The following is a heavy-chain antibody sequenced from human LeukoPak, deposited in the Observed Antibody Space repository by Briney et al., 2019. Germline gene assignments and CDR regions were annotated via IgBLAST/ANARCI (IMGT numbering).Heavy chain of an antibody. CDR1: GDSGSSNSAG. V-gene: IGHV6-1*01. D-gene: IGHD3-22*01. CDR3: TRVTGYMIEDYFDY. Sequence: SQTLSLTCATSGDSGSSNSAGWNWIRQSPLRGLEWLGRTYYRSKWYNDFAPSARNRITINPDTSKNQYSLQLNSVTAADTAVYYCTRVTGYMIEDYFDYWGQGTLVTVSS. CDR2: TYYRSKWYN. J-gene: IGHJ4*02.